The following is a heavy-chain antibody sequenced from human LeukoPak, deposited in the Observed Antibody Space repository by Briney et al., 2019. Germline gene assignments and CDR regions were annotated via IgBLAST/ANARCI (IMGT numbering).Heavy chain of an antibody. V-gene: IGHV1-2*02. D-gene: IGHD6-13*01. Sequence: ASVKVSCKASGYTFTGYYMHWVRQAPGQGLEWMGWINPNSGGTNYAQKFQGRVTMTRDTSISTAYMELSRLRSDDTAVYYCARELYSSSWFLVYWGQGTLVTVSS. CDR3: ARELYSSSWFLVY. CDR1: GYTFTGYY. J-gene: IGHJ4*02. CDR2: INPNSGGT.